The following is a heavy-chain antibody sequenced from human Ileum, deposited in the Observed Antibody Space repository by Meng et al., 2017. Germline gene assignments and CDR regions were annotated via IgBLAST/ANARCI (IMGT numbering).Heavy chain of an antibody. Sequence: VPLQKWGAGLLKPPGTLSLTCAVYGGSFSGYDWSWIRQPPGKGLEWIGEINHSGSTNDNPSLKSRVTISVDTSKNQFSLKLSSVTAADTAVYYCARGWYYDYVWGSYRDHMFDYWGQGTLVTVSS. J-gene: IGHJ4*02. CDR1: GGSFSGYD. CDR3: ARGWYYDYVWGSYRDHMFDY. D-gene: IGHD3-16*02. CDR2: INHSGST. V-gene: IGHV4-34*01.